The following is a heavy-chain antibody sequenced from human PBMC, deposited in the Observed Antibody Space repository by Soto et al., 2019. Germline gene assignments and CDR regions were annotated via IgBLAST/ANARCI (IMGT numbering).Heavy chain of an antibody. J-gene: IGHJ4*02. CDR3: ARGRGYRDYFDH. V-gene: IGHV1-3*01. CDR1: RYTFTSCA. D-gene: IGHD3-22*01. Sequence: ASVKVSCKASRYTFTSCAIHWVRQSPVQSLEWVGCIHARNGNTKYSQKFQGRVTITRDTSPSTAYMDLSRLRSEDTAVYYCARGRGYRDYFDHWGQGTLVTVSS. CDR2: IHARNGNT.